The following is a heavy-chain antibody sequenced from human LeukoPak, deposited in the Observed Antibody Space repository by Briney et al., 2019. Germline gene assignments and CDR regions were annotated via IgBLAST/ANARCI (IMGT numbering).Heavy chain of an antibody. V-gene: IGHV4-39*01. CDR3: ARLSGYCSSTSCWTWFDP. CDR1: GGSISSSSYY. D-gene: IGHD2-2*03. J-gene: IGHJ5*02. Sequence: SETLSLTCTVSGGSISSSSYYWGWIRQPPGKGLEWIGSIYYSGSTYYNPSLKSRVTISVDTSKNQFSLKLSSVTAADTAVYYCARLSGYCSSTSCWTWFDPWGQGTLVTVSS. CDR2: IYYSGST.